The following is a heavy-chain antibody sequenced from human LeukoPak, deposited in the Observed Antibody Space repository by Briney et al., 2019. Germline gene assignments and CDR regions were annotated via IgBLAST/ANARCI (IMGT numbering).Heavy chain of an antibody. V-gene: IGHV1-2*02. CDR1: GYTFTSYG. Sequence: GASVKVSCEASGYTFTSYGISWVRQAPGQGLEWMGWINPNSGGTNYAQKFQGRVTMTRDTSISTAYMELSRLRSDDTAVYYCARATGRAAMATCAAYWGQGTLVTVSS. J-gene: IGHJ4*02. CDR2: INPNSGGT. CDR3: ARATGRAAMATCAAY. D-gene: IGHD5-18*01.